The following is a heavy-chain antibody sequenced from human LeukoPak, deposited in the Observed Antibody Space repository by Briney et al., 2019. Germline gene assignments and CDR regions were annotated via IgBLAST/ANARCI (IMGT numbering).Heavy chain of an antibody. D-gene: IGHD6-13*01. Sequence: ASVKVSCKASGYTFTGYYMHWVRQAPGQGLEWMGWINPNSGGTNYAQKFQGRVTMTKDTSISTAYMELSRLRSDDTAVYYCARGKYSGSWYGSYFDYWGQGTLVTVSS. CDR1: GYTFTGYY. CDR2: INPNSGGT. CDR3: ARGKYSGSWYGSYFDY. J-gene: IGHJ4*02. V-gene: IGHV1-2*02.